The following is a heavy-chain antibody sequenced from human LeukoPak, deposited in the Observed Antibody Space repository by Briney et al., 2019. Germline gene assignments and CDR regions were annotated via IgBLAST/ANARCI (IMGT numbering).Heavy chain of an antibody. CDR3: ARTVYDFWSGYSDY. Sequence: SETLSLTCTVSGGSISSSSYYWGRIRQPPGKGLEWIGSIYYSGSTYYNPSLKSRVTISVDTSKNQFSLKLSSVTAADTAVYYCARTVYDFWSGYSDYWGQGTLVTVSS. CDR1: GGSISSSSYY. J-gene: IGHJ4*02. D-gene: IGHD3-3*01. CDR2: IYYSGST. V-gene: IGHV4-39*07.